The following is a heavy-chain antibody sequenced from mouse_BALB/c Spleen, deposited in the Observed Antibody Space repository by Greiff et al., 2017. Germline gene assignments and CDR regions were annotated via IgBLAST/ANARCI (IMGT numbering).Heavy chain of an antibody. J-gene: IGHJ2*01. D-gene: IGHD2-4*01. CDR2: ISNGGGST. Sequence: DGMLVESGGGLVQPGGSLKLSCAASGFTFSSYTMSWVRQTPEKRLEWVAYISNGGGSTYYPDTVKGRFTISRDNAKNTLYLQMSSLKSEDTAMYYCARLITTRYFDYWGQGTTLTVSS. CDR1: GFTFSSYT. CDR3: ARLITTRYFDY. V-gene: IGHV5-12-2*01.